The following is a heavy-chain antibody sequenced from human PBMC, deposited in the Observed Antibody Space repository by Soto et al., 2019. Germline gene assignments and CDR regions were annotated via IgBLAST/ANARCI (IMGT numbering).Heavy chain of an antibody. CDR2: IYYSGTT. Sequence: QVQLQESGPGLVKPSETLSLTCSVSGGSISSYYWSWIRQPPGKGLEWIGYIYYSGTTNYNPSLNSRVTISVDTSKNQFSLSMSSVTAADTAVYFCARVTVPASISSIGCCDPWGQGTLVTVSS. CDR3: ARVTVPASISSIGCCDP. CDR1: GGSISSYY. J-gene: IGHJ5*02. V-gene: IGHV4-59*01. D-gene: IGHD2-2*01.